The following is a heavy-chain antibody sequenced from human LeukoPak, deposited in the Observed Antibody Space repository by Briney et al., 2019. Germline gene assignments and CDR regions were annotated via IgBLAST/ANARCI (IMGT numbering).Heavy chain of an antibody. CDR2: MNPNSGNT. J-gene: IGHJ3*02. CDR3: ARDQWWLRGTPIDAFDI. V-gene: IGHV1-18*01. CDR1: GYTFTSYD. Sequence: ASVKVSCKASGYTFTSYDTNWVRQATGQGLEWMGWMNPNSGNTNYAQKLQGRVTMTTDTSTSTAYMELRSLRSDDTAVYYCARDQWWLRGTPIDAFDIWGQGTMVTVSS. D-gene: IGHD2-8*01.